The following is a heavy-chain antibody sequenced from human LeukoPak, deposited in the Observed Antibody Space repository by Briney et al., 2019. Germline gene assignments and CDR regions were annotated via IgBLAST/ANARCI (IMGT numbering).Heavy chain of an antibody. Sequence: SETLSLTCTVSGGSINSYYWSWIRQPPGKGLEWIGYIYYSGSTNYNPSLKSRVTISVDTSKNQFSLKLSSVTAADTAVYYCARHWATKDPVYYFDYWGQGTLVTVSS. V-gene: IGHV4-59*08. CDR1: GGSINSYY. CDR3: ARHWATKDPVYYFDY. D-gene: IGHD1-26*01. J-gene: IGHJ4*02. CDR2: IYYSGST.